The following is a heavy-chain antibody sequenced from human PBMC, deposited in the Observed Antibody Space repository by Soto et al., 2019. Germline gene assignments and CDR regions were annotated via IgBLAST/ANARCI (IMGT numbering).Heavy chain of an antibody. CDR3: ARGQSHTWFDP. V-gene: IGHV4-39*07. CDR2: INDSGSA. Sequence: SETLSLTCSVSGDSINSDKYYWGWIRQPPGKGLEWIGEINDSGSANNNPSLKSRVTLSVDTSKNQFSLKLTSVTAADTAIYYCARGQSHTWFDPWGQGTLVTVSS. CDR1: GDSINSDKYY. J-gene: IGHJ5*02.